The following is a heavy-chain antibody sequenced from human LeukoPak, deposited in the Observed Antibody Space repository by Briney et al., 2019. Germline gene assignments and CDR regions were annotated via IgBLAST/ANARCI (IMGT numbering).Heavy chain of an antibody. V-gene: IGHV1-46*01. CDR2: INPSGGST. J-gene: IGHJ4*02. CDR3: ARDLIGTVTNFEFDY. Sequence: ASVKVSCKASGYTFTSYAMNWVRQAPGQGLEWMGIINPSGGSTSYAQKFQGRVTMTRDMSTSTVYMELSSLRSEDTAVYYCARDLIGTVTNFEFDYWGQGTLVTVSS. D-gene: IGHD4-17*01. CDR1: GYTFTSYA.